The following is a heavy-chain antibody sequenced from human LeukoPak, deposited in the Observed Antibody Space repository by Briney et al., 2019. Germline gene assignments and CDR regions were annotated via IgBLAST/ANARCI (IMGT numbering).Heavy chain of an antibody. CDR3: AKDRPLWFGELGGFFFDY. CDR2: ISGSGGST. D-gene: IGHD3-10*01. Sequence: GGSLRLSCAASGFTFSSYAMSWVRQAPGKGLEWVSAISGSGGSTYYADSAKGRFTISRDNSKNTLYLQMNSLRAEDTAVYYCAKDRPLWFGELGGFFFDYWGQGTLVTVSS. J-gene: IGHJ4*02. V-gene: IGHV3-23*01. CDR1: GFTFSSYA.